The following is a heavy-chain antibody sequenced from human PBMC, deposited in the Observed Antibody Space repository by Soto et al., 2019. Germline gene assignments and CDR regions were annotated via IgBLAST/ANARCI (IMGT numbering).Heavy chain of an antibody. CDR3: VRDSHGDY. CDR1: GFTFSNYW. CDR2: IDHDGPT. V-gene: IGHV3-74*01. Sequence: EVQLVESGGGLVQPGGSLRLSCAGYGFTFSNYWMHWVRQAPGKWLEWVSRIDHDGPTDYADSVRGRFTISRDNVENTLYLQMNSLRPEDTDVYYCVRDSHGDYWGQGTLVTVSS. J-gene: IGHJ4*02.